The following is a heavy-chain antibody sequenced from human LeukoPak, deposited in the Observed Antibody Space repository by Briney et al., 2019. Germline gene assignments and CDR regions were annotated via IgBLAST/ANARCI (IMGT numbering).Heavy chain of an antibody. J-gene: IGHJ5*02. CDR2: ISGSGGST. Sequence: GGSLRLSFAASGFTFSSYAMSWVRQAPGKGLEWVSAISGSGGSTYYADSVKGRFTISRDNSKNTLYLQMNSLKTEDTAVYYCTTVRSYWSWGSWGQGILVTVSS. CDR3: TTVRSYWSWGS. V-gene: IGHV3-23*01. CDR1: GFTFSSYA. D-gene: IGHD1-26*01.